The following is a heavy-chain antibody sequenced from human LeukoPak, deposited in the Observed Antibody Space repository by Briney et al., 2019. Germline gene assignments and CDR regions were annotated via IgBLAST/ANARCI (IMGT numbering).Heavy chain of an antibody. CDR2: IYYSGST. Sequence: PSQTLSLTCTVSGGTISSGGYFWSWIRQHPGKGLEWIGYIYYSGSTYYNPSLKSRVTISVDTSKNQFSLNLNSVTAADTAVYYCASGRELTATLPYWGQGTLVTVSS. V-gene: IGHV4-31*03. D-gene: IGHD1-7*01. CDR1: GGTISSGGYF. J-gene: IGHJ4*02. CDR3: ASGRELTATLPY.